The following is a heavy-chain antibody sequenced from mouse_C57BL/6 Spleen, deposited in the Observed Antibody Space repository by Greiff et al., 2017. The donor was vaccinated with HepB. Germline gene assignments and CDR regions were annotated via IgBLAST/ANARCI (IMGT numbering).Heavy chain of an antibody. Sequence: VQLKQSGGGLVKPGGSLKLSCAASGFTFSDYGMHWVRQAPEKGLEWVAYISSGSSTIYYADTVKGRFTISRDNAKNTLFLQMTSLRSEDTAMYYCARIYYGNPYYFGYWGQGTTLTVSS. J-gene: IGHJ2*01. CDR2: ISSGSSTI. CDR3: ARIYYGNPYYFGY. CDR1: GFTFSDYG. D-gene: IGHD2-1*01. V-gene: IGHV5-17*01.